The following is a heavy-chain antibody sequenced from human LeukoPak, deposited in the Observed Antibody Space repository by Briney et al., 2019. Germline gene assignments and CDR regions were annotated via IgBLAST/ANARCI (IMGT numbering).Heavy chain of an antibody. CDR2: INPNSGGT. J-gene: IGHJ4*02. V-gene: IGHV1-2*02. Sequence: ASVTVSFKASGYTFTDYYMHWVRQAPGQGLEWMGWINPNSGGTNYAQKFRGRVTMTRDTSISTAYMELSRLRSDDTAVYYCARVRQVWFGELPYWGQGTLVTVSS. D-gene: IGHD3-10*01. CDR1: GYTFTDYY. CDR3: ARVRQVWFGELPY.